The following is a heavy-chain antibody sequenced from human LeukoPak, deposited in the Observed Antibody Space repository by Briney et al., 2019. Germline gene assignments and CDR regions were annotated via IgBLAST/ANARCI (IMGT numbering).Heavy chain of an antibody. CDR3: ARDGYKTHYYYYFMDV. CDR1: GFTFSNYA. J-gene: IGHJ6*03. Sequence: PGGSLRLSCAASGFTFSNYAMHWVRQAPGKGLEYVSAISSNEGSTYYADSVKGRFTISRDNSKNTLCLQMGNLRVEDMAVYYCARDGYKTHYYYYFMDVWGKGTTVTVSS. D-gene: IGHD1-1*01. CDR2: ISSNEGST. V-gene: IGHV3-64*02.